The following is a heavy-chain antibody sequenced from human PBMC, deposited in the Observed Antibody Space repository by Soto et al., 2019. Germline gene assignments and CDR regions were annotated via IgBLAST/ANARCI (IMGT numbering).Heavy chain of an antibody. CDR3: AKLTRMVRGVWYWFDP. J-gene: IGHJ5*02. Sequence: QVQLVQSGAEVKKPGSSVKVSCKASGGTFSSYAISWVRQAPGQGLEWMGGIIPIFGTANYAQKFQGRVTITADESTNTAYMELSSLRSEDTAVYYCAKLTRMVRGVWYWFDPWGQGTLVTVSS. D-gene: IGHD3-10*01. CDR1: GGTFSSYA. CDR2: IIPIFGTA. V-gene: IGHV1-69*01.